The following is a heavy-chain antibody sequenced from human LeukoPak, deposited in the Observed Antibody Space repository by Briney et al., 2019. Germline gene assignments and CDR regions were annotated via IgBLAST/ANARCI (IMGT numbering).Heavy chain of an antibody. CDR3: AKARGYYDSSGYFFDY. Sequence: GGSLRLSCAASGFTFSSYAMSWVRQAPGKGLVWVSAISGSGGSTYYADSVKGRFTISRDNSKNTLYLQMNSLRAEDTAVYYCAKARGYYDSSGYFFDYWGQGTLVTVSS. D-gene: IGHD3-22*01. CDR2: ISGSGGST. J-gene: IGHJ4*02. V-gene: IGHV3-23*01. CDR1: GFTFSSYA.